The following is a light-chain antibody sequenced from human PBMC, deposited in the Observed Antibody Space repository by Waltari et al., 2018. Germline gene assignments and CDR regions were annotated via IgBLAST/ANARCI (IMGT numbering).Light chain of an antibody. CDR3: QSYDRSLSASV. V-gene: IGLV1-40*01. CDR2: DNS. Sequence: QSVLTQPPSVSGAPGQRVTFSCTGRISNIGAGFGVHWYQQLPGTAPKLLIFDNSVRPSGVPDRFSGSKSGTSASLAITGLQAEDEAVYYCQSYDRSLSASVFGGGTKLTVL. J-gene: IGLJ3*02. CDR1: ISNIGAGFG.